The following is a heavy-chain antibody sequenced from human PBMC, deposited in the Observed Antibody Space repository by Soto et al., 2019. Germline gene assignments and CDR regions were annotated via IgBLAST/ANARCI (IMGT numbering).Heavy chain of an antibody. CDR1: GYSFTRYW. D-gene: IGHD6-13*01. J-gene: IGHJ4*02. CDR3: ARLQAAAGDNDLTFDY. Sequence: PGASLKISCEGPGYSFTRYWISWERQMQRKGLEWMGRIDPSDSYTNYSPSFQGHVTISADKSISTAYLQWSSLKASDTAMYYCARLQAAAGDNDLTFDYWGQGTLVTVSS. CDR2: IDPSDSYT. V-gene: IGHV5-10-1*01.